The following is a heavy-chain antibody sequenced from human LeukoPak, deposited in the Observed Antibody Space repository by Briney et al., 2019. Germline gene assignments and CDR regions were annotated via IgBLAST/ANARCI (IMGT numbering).Heavy chain of an antibody. CDR1: GGSINSYY. Sequence: SETLSLTCSVSGGSINSYYWSWIRQPPGKGLEWIGEINHSGSTNYNPSLKSRVTISVDTSKNQFSLKLSSVTAADTAVFYCADGNWFDPWGQGTLVTVSS. J-gene: IGHJ5*02. CDR3: ADGNWFDP. CDR2: INHSGST. V-gene: IGHV4-34*01.